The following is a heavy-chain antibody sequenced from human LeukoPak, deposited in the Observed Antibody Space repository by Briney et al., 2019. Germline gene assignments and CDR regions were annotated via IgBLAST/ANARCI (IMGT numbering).Heavy chain of an antibody. J-gene: IGHJ3*02. D-gene: IGHD3-10*01. CDR3: ARDQFHYYGSGRNDAFDI. V-gene: IGHV3-30-3*01. Sequence: GGSLRLSCAASGFTFSSYAMPWVRQAPGKGLEWVAVISYDGSNKYYADSVKGRFTISRDNSKNTLYLQMNSLRAEDTAVYYCARDQFHYYGSGRNDAFDIWGQGTMVTVSS. CDR2: ISYDGSNK. CDR1: GFTFSSYA.